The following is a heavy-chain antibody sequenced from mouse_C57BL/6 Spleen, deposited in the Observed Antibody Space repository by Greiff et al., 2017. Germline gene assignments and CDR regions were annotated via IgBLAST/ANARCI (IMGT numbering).Heavy chain of an antibody. CDR3: ADGIYYDYGGFAY. J-gene: IGHJ3*01. CDR2: IYPRDGST. D-gene: IGHD2-4*01. Sequence: VQLVESDAELVKPGASVKISCKVSGYTFTDHTIHWMKQRPEQGLEWIGYIYPRDGSTKYNEKFKGKATLTADKSSSTAYMQLNSLTSEDSAVYFCADGIYYDYGGFAYWGQGTLVTVAA. V-gene: IGHV1-78*01. CDR1: GYTFTDHT.